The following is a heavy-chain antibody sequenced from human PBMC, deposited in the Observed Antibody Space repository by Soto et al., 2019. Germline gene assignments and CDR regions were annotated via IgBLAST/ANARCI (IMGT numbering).Heavy chain of an antibody. D-gene: IGHD2-15*01. CDR2: IYHSGST. Sequence: SETLSLTCAVSGGSISSSNWWSWVRQPPGKGLEWIGEIYHSGSTNYNPSLKSRVTISVDKSKNQFSLKLSSVTAADTAVYYCARVQYCSGGSCYSSSWFDPWGQGTLVTVSS. CDR3: ARVQYCSGGSCYSSSWFDP. CDR1: GGSISSSNW. J-gene: IGHJ5*02. V-gene: IGHV4-4*02.